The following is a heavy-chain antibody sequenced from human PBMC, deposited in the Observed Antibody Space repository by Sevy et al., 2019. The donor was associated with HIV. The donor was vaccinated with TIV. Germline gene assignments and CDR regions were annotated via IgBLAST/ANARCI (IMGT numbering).Heavy chain of an antibody. D-gene: IGHD3-22*01. Sequence: GGSLRLSCTASGFTFSSYAMYWVRQAPGKGLEWVAVISYDGNNKDYADSVKGRFTISRDNSKNTLFLQMNSLRAEDTAVYYCASHYYDGTGYYYPLEYRGQGTLVTVSS. V-gene: IGHV3-30*04. CDR1: GFTFSSYA. CDR2: ISYDGNNK. CDR3: ASHYYDGTGYYYPLEY. J-gene: IGHJ4*02.